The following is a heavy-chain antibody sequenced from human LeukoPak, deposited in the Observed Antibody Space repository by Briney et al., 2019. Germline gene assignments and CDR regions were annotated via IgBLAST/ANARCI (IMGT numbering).Heavy chain of an antibody. CDR1: GFTFSKYG. CDR3: AERGITMIGGV. J-gene: IGHJ6*04. V-gene: IGHV3-48*04. Sequence: GDLRLSCAASGFTFSKYGMSWVRQAPGKGLEWVAYISSSGSTMYYADSVKGRFSISRDNAKNSLYLQMNSLRAEDTAVYYCAERGITMIGGVWGKGTTVTISS. CDR2: ISSSGSTM. D-gene: IGHD3-10*02.